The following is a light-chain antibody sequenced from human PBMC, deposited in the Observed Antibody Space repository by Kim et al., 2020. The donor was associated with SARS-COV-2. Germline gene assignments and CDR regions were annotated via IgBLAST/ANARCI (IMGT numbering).Light chain of an antibody. CDR2: DAS. Sequence: APVWDIVPITLLAIQSVIGCLAWYQQKPGKAPKLLIYDASSLESGVPSRFSGSGSGTEFTLTISSLQPDDFATYCCQQYYSYPWTFGQGTKVEIK. J-gene: IGKJ1*01. V-gene: IGKV1-5*01. CDR3: QQYYSYPWT. CDR1: QSVIGC.